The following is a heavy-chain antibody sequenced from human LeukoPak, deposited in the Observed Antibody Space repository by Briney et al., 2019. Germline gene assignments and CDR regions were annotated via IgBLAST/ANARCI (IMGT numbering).Heavy chain of an antibody. Sequence: GGSLRLSCAASGFTFSSYWMSWVRQAPGKGLEWVATIRQDGNENHYVDSVKGRFTISRDNSKNTLYLQMNSLRAEDTAVYYCASRGEYSSSWYYFDYWGQGTLVTVSS. V-gene: IGHV3-7*01. D-gene: IGHD6-13*01. CDR3: ASRGEYSSSWYYFDY. CDR1: GFTFSSYW. CDR2: IRQDGNEN. J-gene: IGHJ4*02.